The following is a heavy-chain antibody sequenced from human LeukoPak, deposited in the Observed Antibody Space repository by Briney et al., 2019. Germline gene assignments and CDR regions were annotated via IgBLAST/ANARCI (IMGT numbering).Heavy chain of an antibody. CDR2: INPKSGGT. CDR3: ARGPSHGAFDL. J-gene: IGHJ3*01. Sequence: ASVKVSCKTSGYSFSDYFLHWLRQAPGQGLEWMGWINPKSGGTSYAQILQGRVTMTRDTPISTVYMELGWLKSDDTAVYYCARGPSHGAFDLWGQGTMVTVSS. V-gene: IGHV1-2*02. CDR1: GYSFSDYF.